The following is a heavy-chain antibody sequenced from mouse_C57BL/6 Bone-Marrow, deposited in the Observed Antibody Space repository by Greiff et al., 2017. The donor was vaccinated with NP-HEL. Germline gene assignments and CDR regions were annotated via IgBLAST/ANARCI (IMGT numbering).Heavy chain of an antibody. D-gene: IGHD2-3*01. V-gene: IGHV1-64*01. Sequence: QVQLQQPGAELVKPGASVKLSCKASGYTFTSYWMHWVKQRPGQGLEWIGMIHPNSGSTNYNEKFKSKATLTVDKSSSTAYMQLSSLTSEDSAVYYCARAMIPTIGHYYAMDYWGQGTSVTVSS. CDR1: GYTFTSYW. CDR3: ARAMIPTIGHYYAMDY. J-gene: IGHJ4*01. CDR2: IHPNSGST.